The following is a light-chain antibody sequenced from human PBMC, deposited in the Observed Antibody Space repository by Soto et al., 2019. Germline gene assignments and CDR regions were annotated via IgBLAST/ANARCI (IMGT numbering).Light chain of an antibody. J-gene: IGKJ1*01. Sequence: EIVMTQSPATLSVSPGERATLSCRASQSVSSNLAWYQQKPGQAPMLLIYGASTRATGIPARFSGSGSGTDFTLTIASLEPEDFAVYYCQQRSNWPPTFGQGTKVDIK. V-gene: IGKV3-15*01. CDR3: QQRSNWPPT. CDR1: QSVSSN. CDR2: GAS.